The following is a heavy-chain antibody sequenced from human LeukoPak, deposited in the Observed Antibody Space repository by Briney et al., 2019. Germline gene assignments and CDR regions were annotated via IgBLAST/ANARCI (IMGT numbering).Heavy chain of an antibody. V-gene: IGHV3-53*01. CDR3: ARGDFDY. J-gene: IGHJ4*02. CDR2: AFSDGRT. CDR1: GITVSTNY. Sequence: GSLRLSSAASGITVSTNYMSWVRQAPGEGLEWVSIAFSDGRTFYADSVKGRFTISRDSSKNTVFLQMNSLRAEDTAVYYCARGDFDYWGQGTLVTVSS.